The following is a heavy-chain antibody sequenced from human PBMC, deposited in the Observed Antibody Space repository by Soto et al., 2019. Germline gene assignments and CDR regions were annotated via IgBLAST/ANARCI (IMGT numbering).Heavy chain of an antibody. CDR1: GFTFSSYA. Sequence: QTGGSLRLSCSASGFTFSSYAMHWVRQAPGKGLEYVSAISSNGGSTYYADSVKGRFTISRDNSKNTLYLQMSSLRAEDTAVYYCVKGPLDDSGYDSGYFQHWGQGTLVTVSS. CDR3: VKGPLDDSGYDSGYFQH. D-gene: IGHD5-12*01. CDR2: ISSNGGST. V-gene: IGHV3-64D*06. J-gene: IGHJ1*01.